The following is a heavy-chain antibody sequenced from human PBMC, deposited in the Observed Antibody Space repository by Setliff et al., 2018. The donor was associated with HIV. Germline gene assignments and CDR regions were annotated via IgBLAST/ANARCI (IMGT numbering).Heavy chain of an antibody. CDR2: IYSNGRT. CDR1: LDSISSSSDC. D-gene: IGHD6-19*01. V-gene: IGHV4-39*01. J-gene: IGHJ4*02. Sequence: SETLSLTCTVALDSISSSSDCWGWIHQSSGTGLEWFGTIYSNGRTYYNPSLKSRLTMSLDTSKRQFPLKLRSMTAAATAVYYCARRIAVSKHYFDFWGQGTLVTVSS. CDR3: ARRIAVSKHYFDF.